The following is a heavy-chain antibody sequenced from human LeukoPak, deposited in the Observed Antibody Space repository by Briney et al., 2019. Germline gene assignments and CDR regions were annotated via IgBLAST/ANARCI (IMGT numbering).Heavy chain of an antibody. CDR3: EIDYGDFFDY. D-gene: IGHD4-17*01. V-gene: IGHV1-24*01. CDR1: GYTLTGLS. J-gene: IGHJ4*02. CDR2: FDPEDGET. Sequence: ASVKVSCKVSGYTLTGLSMHWVRQAPGTGLEWMGGFDPEDGETIYAQKFQGRVTMTEDTSTDTAYMELSSLRSEDTAVYYCEIDYGDFFDYWGQGTLVIVSS.